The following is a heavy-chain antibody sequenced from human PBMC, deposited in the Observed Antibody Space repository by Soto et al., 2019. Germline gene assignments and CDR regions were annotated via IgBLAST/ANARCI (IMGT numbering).Heavy chain of an antibody. Sequence: SETLSLTCTVSGGSISSYYWSWIRQPPGKGLEWIGYIYYSGSTNYNPSLKSRVTISVDTSKNQFSLKLSSVTAADTAVYYCARAVYGEGWFDPWGQGTLVTVSS. V-gene: IGHV4-59*01. CDR1: GGSISSYY. CDR2: IYYSGST. CDR3: ARAVYGEGWFDP. D-gene: IGHD4-17*01. J-gene: IGHJ5*02.